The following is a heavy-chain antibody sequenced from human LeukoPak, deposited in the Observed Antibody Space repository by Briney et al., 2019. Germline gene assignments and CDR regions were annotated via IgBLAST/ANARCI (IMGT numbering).Heavy chain of an antibody. J-gene: IGHJ4*02. V-gene: IGHV3-23*01. D-gene: IGHD4/OR15-4a*01. CDR1: GFTFSRYS. Sequence: GGSLRLSCAASGFTFSRYSMNWVRQAPGKGLEWVSAISGSGGSAYYADSVKGRFTISRDNSKNTLYLQMNSLRAEDTAVYYCAKDKPPYGTIFDYWGQGTLVTVSS. CDR2: ISGSGGSA. CDR3: AKDKPPYGTIFDY.